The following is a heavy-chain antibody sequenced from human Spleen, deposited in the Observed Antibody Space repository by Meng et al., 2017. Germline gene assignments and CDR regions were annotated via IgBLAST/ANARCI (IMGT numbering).Heavy chain of an antibody. V-gene: IGHV1-2*06. CDR2: INPKSGDT. CDR3: ARDEDISAAGKLFGDY. Sequence: QVRLGQSGGGVKKPGASVKVSCKASGYTFPDYWLHWVRRAPGQGLEWMGRINPKSGDTHYAQRFQGRVNMTGDTSISTAYMELSGLRSDDTAMYYCARDEDISAAGKLFGDYWGQGTLVTVSS. J-gene: IGHJ4*02. D-gene: IGHD6-13*01. CDR1: GYTFPDYW.